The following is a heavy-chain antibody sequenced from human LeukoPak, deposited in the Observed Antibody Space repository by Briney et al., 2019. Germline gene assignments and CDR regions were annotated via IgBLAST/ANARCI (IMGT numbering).Heavy chain of an antibody. CDR1: GYTFTSYG. J-gene: IGHJ4*02. Sequence: GASVKVSCKASGYTFTSYGISWVRQAPGQGLEWMGWISAYNGNTNYAQKLQGRVTMTTDTSTSTAYMELRSLRSDDTAVYYCARDAYDILTGYPLDYWSQGTLVTVSS. CDR2: ISAYNGNT. V-gene: IGHV1-18*01. D-gene: IGHD3-9*01. CDR3: ARDAYDILTGYPLDY.